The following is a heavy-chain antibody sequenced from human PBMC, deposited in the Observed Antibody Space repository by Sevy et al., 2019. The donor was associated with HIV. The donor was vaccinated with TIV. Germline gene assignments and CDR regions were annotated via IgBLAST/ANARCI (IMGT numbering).Heavy chain of an antibody. V-gene: IGHV3-9*01. D-gene: IGHD2-8*01. CDR2: ISWNSGSI. CDR3: AKDMGYCTNGVCYTADY. CDR1: GFTFDDYT. J-gene: IGHJ4*02. Sequence: GGSLRLSCAASGFTFDDYTMHWVRQAPGKGLEWVSGISWNSGSIGYADSVKGRFTISRDNAKNSLYLQMNSLRAEDTALYYCAKDMGYCTNGVCYTADYWGQGTLVTVSS.